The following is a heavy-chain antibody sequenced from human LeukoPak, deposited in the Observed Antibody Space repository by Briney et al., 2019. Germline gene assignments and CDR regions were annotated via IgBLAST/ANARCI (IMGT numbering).Heavy chain of an antibody. CDR3: ARDSSGWPRDAFDI. Sequence: SETLSLTCTVSGGSISSGDYYWSWIRQPPGKGLEWIGYIYYSGSTYYNPSLKSRVTISVDTSKNQFSLKLSSVTAADTAVYYCARDSSGWPRDAFDIWGQGTMVTVSS. V-gene: IGHV4-30-4*08. D-gene: IGHD6-19*01. J-gene: IGHJ3*02. CDR2: IYYSGST. CDR1: GGSISSGDYY.